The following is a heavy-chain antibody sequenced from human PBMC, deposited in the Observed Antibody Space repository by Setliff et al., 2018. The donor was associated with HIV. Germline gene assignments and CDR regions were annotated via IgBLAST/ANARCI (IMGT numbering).Heavy chain of an antibody. Sequence: GGSLRLSCAASGFTVSYYYMSWIRQAPGKGPEWISYISGSGGTIYYADSVQGRLTISRDNAKSTLYLQMNSLRVDDTAKYYCAREDVTTSGLDIWGQGTMVTVSS. D-gene: IGHD4-17*01. CDR1: GFTVSYYY. V-gene: IGHV3-11*04. J-gene: IGHJ3*02. CDR3: AREDVTTSGLDI. CDR2: ISGSGGTI.